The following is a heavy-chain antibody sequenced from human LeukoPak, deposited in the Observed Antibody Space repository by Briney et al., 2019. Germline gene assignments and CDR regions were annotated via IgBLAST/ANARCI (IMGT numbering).Heavy chain of an antibody. J-gene: IGHJ4*02. V-gene: IGHV4-4*07. CDR1: GGSISTYY. CDR2: IYSSGDT. Sequence: PSETLSLTCSISGGSISTYYWSWIRQPAGKGLEWIGRIYSSGDTNYNPSLKSRVTLSVDTSKNQFSLKLSSVTAADTAVYYCARYYYDSSGYYYLFDYWGQGTLVTVSS. CDR3: ARYYYDSSGYYYLFDY. D-gene: IGHD3-22*01.